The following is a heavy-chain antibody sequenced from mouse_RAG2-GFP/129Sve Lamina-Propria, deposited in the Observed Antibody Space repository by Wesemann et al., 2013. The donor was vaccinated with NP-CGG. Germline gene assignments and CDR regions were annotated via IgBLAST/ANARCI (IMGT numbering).Heavy chain of an antibody. CDR3: ARNDYDFDY. Sequence: QVQLQQPGAELVKPGASVKLSCKASGYTFTSYWMQWVKQRPGQGLEWIGEIDPSDSYTNYNQKFKGKATLTVDTSSSTAYMQLSSLTSEDSAVYYCARNDYDFDYWGRRHHSHSLL. J-gene: IGHJ2*01. D-gene: IGHD2-4*01. CDR2: IDPSDSYT. V-gene: IGHV1-50*01. CDR1: GYTFTSYW.